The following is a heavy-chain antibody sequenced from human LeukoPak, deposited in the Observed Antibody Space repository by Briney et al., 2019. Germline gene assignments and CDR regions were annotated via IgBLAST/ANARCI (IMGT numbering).Heavy chain of an antibody. D-gene: IGHD1-26*01. Sequence: ASVKVSCKASGYTFAGYYMHWVRQAPGQGLEWMGIINPSGGSTRYAQKFQGRVTMTRDTSTSTVYMELSSLRSEDTAMYYCARDGAAATKRGHFDYWGQGTLVTVSS. CDR2: INPSGGST. CDR1: GYTFAGYY. V-gene: IGHV1-46*01. J-gene: IGHJ4*02. CDR3: ARDGAAATKRGHFDY.